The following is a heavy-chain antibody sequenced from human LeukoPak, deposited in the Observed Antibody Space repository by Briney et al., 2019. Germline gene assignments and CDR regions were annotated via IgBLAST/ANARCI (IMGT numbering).Heavy chain of an antibody. J-gene: IGHJ5*02. V-gene: IGHV4-4*09. CDR3: ASGVHCSGGSCLFDP. Sequence: PSETLSLTCTVSGGSISSYYWSWIRQPPGKGLEWIGYIYTSGSTNYNPSLKSRVTISVDTSKNQFSLKLSSVTAADTAVYYCASGVHCSGGSCLFDPWGQGTLVTVSS. D-gene: IGHD2-15*01. CDR2: IYTSGST. CDR1: GGSISSYY.